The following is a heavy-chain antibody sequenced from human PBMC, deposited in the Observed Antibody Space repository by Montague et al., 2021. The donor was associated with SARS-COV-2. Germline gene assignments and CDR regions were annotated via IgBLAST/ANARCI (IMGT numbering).Heavy chain of an antibody. D-gene: IGHD1-1*01. CDR2: ISSSGSTI. V-gene: IGHV3-11*01. CDR1: GFTFSDYY. Sequence: SRRLSVAASGFTFSDYYMSWIRQAPGKGLEWVSYISSSGSTIYYADSVKGRFTISRDNAKNSLYLQMNSLRAEDTAVYYCARDTALEGSRTGMDVWGQGTTVTVSS. J-gene: IGHJ6*02. CDR3: ARDTALEGSRTGMDV.